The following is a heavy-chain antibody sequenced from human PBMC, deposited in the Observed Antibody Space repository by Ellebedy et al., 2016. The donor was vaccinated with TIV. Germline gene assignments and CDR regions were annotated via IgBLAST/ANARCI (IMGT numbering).Heavy chain of an antibody. D-gene: IGHD3-9*01. CDR1: GGSISSSSYY. CDR2: IYYSGST. CDR3: ARRPDILTGGGFDY. J-gene: IGHJ4*02. V-gene: IGHV4-39*01. Sequence: SETLSLTCTVSGGSISSSSYYWGWIRQPPGKGLEWIGSIYYSGSTYYNPSLKSRVTISVDTSKNQFSLKLSSVTAADTAVYYCARRPDILTGGGFDYWGQGTLVTVPS.